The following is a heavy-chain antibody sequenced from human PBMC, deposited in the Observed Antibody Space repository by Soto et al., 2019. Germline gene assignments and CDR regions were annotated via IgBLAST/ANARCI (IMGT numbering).Heavy chain of an antibody. Sequence: QVQLVQSGAEVKKPGSSVKVSCKASGGTFSSYAISWVRQAPGQGLEWMGGIIPIFGTANYAQKFQGRVTITADESTSTAYMELGSLRSEDTAVYYCARAEKRVLLYGPNWFDPWGQGTLVTVSS. CDR1: GGTFSSYA. CDR3: ARAEKRVLLYGPNWFDP. J-gene: IGHJ5*02. CDR2: IIPIFGTA. D-gene: IGHD2-15*01. V-gene: IGHV1-69*01.